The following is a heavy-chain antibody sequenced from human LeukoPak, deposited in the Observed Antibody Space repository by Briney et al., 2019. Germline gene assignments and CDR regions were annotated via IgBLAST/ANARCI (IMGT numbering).Heavy chain of an antibody. Sequence: SETLSLTCSVSRGSIRNSGYYWGWIRQPPGKGLEWIGYIYYSGSTDYNPSLKSRVTISVDTSKNQFSLKLSSVTAADTAVYYCVRLSREPHYYYDSSGYFNYWGQGTLVTVSS. V-gene: IGHV4-61*05. CDR3: VRLSREPHYYYDSSGYFNY. D-gene: IGHD3-22*01. CDR2: IYYSGST. CDR1: RGSIRNSGYY. J-gene: IGHJ4*02.